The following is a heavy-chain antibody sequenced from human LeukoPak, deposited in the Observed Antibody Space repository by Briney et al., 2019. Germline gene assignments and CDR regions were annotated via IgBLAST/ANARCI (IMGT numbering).Heavy chain of an antibody. Sequence: GGSLRLSCAASGFTFSSYWMSWVRQAPGKGVEGVAHIKQDGSEKYYVDSVKGRFTISRDNAKNSLYLQMNSLRAEDTAVYYCARGVNWWYFDLWGRGTLVTVSS. CDR1: GFTFSSYW. CDR2: IKQDGSEK. V-gene: IGHV3-7*01. J-gene: IGHJ2*01. D-gene: IGHD2-21*01. CDR3: ARGVNWWYFDL.